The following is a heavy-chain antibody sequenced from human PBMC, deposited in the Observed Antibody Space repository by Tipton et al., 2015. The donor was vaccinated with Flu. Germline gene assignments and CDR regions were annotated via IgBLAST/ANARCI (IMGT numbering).Heavy chain of an antibody. V-gene: IGHV3-23*01. CDR3: LYRFRGGYYFDGFDI. CDR1: GFTSSTYT. Sequence: AASGFTSSTYTMNWVRQAPGRGLEWVSGISHTDGSTDYTDSVKGRFTMSRDDSKNTLYLQMNTLRAEDTALYYCLYRFRGGYYFDGFDIWGQGTMVTVSS. J-gene: IGHJ3*02. D-gene: IGHD3-22*01. CDR2: ISHTDGST.